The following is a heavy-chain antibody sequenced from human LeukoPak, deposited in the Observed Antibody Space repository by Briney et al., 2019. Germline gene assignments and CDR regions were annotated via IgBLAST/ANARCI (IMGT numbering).Heavy chain of an antibody. J-gene: IGHJ4*02. D-gene: IGHD6-13*01. CDR3: ARDKIVAAGCFDY. Sequence: GRSLRLSCAASGFTVSTYGMHWVRQAPGKGLEWVAVISYDGSNKYYADSVKGRFTISRDNSKNTLYLQMNSLRAEDTAVYYCARDKIVAAGCFDYWGQGTLVTVSS. CDR2: ISYDGSNK. V-gene: IGHV3-30-3*01. CDR1: GFTVSTYG.